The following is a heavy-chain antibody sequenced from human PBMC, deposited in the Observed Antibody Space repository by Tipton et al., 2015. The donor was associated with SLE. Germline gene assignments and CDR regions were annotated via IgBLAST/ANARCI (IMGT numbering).Heavy chain of an antibody. CDR1: GGSISSSSYY. CDR2: VYASGSA. Sequence: TLSLTCTVSGGSISSSSYYWSWIRQPAGKGLEWIGRVYASGSANHNPSLKSRVTISVDTSKNQFSLKLSSVTAADTAVYYCARVYGYGSLYYFDNWGQGTLVTVSS. CDR3: ARVYGYGSLYYFDN. D-gene: IGHD5-18*01. V-gene: IGHV4-61*02. J-gene: IGHJ4*02.